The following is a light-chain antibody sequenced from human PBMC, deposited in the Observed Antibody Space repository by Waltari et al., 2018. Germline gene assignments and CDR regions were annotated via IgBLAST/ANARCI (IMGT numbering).Light chain of an antibody. V-gene: IGKV3-20*01. CDR2: GAS. J-gene: IGKJ1*01. CDR3: QHHFRLPAT. CDR1: QSISRY. Sequence: ELVLTQSPVSLSLSPGERATLSCRSSQSISRYLAWYPQQPGKAPRRLIYGASNRATGVPPRFSGSGSGTDFSLTISGLEPEDSAEYYCQHHFRLPATFGQGTKVEIK.